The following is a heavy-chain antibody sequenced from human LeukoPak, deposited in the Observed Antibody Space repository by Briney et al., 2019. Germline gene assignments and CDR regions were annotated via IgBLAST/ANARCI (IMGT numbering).Heavy chain of an antibody. V-gene: IGHV3-23*01. CDR1: GFTFSTYA. Sequence: QPGGSLRLSCAASGFTFSTYAMSWVRQAPGKGLEWVSAISGSGGSTNYADSVKGRVTVSRDNSKSTLYLQMNSLRAEDTAVYYCARDSGWWRFDFWGQGILVTVSS. J-gene: IGHJ4*02. CDR2: ISGSGGST. CDR3: ARDSGWWRFDF. D-gene: IGHD6-13*01.